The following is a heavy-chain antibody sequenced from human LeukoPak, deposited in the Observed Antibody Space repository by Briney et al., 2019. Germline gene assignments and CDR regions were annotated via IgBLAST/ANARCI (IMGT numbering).Heavy chain of an antibody. Sequence: SETLSLTCAVYGGSFSGYYWSWIRQPPGKGLEWIGEINHSGSTNYNPSLKSRVTISVDTSKNQFSLKLSPVTAADTAVYYCARGTYYYGSGSYSPWWYFDLWGRGTLVTVSS. V-gene: IGHV4-34*01. J-gene: IGHJ2*01. CDR3: ARGTYYYGSGSYSPWWYFDL. CDR2: INHSGST. D-gene: IGHD3-10*01. CDR1: GGSFSGYY.